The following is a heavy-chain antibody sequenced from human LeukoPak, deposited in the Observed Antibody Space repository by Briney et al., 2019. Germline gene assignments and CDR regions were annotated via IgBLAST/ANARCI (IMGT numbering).Heavy chain of an antibody. CDR3: ARSTRYNYDFWSGYNWFDP. V-gene: IGHV4-39*07. CDR2: IYYSGST. CDR1: GGSISSSSYY. Sequence: SETLSLTCTVSGGSISSSSYYWGWIRQPPGKGLEWIGSIYYSGSTYYNPSLKSRVTISVDTSKNQFSLKLSSVTAADTAVYYCARSTRYNYDFWSGYNWFDPWGQGTLVTVSS. J-gene: IGHJ5*02. D-gene: IGHD3-3*01.